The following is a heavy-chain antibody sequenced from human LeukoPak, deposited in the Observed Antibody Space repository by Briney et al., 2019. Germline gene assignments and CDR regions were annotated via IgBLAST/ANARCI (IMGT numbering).Heavy chain of an antibody. CDR2: ISSSSTYT. CDR1: GFTFSDHS. CDR3: ARYCSGDSCYSGDS. D-gene: IGHD2-15*01. J-gene: IGHJ4*02. V-gene: IGHV3-11*03. Sequence: GGSLRLSCTASGFTFSDHSMSWIRQAPGKGLAWVSYISSSSTYTKYADSVKGRFTISRDNAKNSLYLQMNRLRAEDTAVYYCARYCSGDSCYSGDSWGQGTLVTVSS.